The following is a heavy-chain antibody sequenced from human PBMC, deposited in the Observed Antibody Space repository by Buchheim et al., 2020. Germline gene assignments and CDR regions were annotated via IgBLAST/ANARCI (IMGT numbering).Heavy chain of an antibody. CDR2: INSDGRTT. V-gene: IGHV3-74*01. D-gene: IGHD3-22*01. CDR1: GFTFSSYW. J-gene: IGHJ6*02. CDR3: VTSGSYYYYAMDV. Sequence: EVQLVESGGGFVQPGGSLRLSCAASGFTFSSYWKHWVRQDPGKGMVCVARINSDGRTTTYADSVKGRFTISRDNAMNTLYLHLNSLRAEDTAVYYCVTSGSYYYYAMDVWGQGTT.